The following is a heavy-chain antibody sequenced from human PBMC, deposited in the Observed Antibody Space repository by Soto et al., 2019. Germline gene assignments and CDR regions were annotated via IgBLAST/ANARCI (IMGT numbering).Heavy chain of an antibody. CDR1: GFTFSDYY. CDR2: ISSSGSTI. Sequence: QVQLVESGGGLVKPGGSLRLSCAASGFTFSDYYMSWIRQAPGKGLEWVSYISSSGSTIYYADSVKGRFTISRDNAKNSQYRQMNSLRAEDTAVYYCARCSRGYDSSGYIPVDAFDIWGQGTMVTVSS. J-gene: IGHJ3*02. V-gene: IGHV3-11*01. D-gene: IGHD3-22*01. CDR3: ARCSRGYDSSGYIPVDAFDI.